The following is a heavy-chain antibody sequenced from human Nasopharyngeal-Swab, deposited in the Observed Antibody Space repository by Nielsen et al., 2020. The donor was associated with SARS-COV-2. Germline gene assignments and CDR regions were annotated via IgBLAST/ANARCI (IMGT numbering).Heavy chain of an antibody. J-gene: IGHJ4*02. CDR2: IYPGDSDT. CDR3: ARVITFGAVIVSYFDY. V-gene: IGHV5-51*01. Sequence: VRQMPGKGLEWMGIIYPGDSDTRYSPSFQGQVTISADKSISTAYLQWSSLKASDTTMYYCARVITFGAVIVSYFDYWGQGTLVTVSS. D-gene: IGHD3-16*02.